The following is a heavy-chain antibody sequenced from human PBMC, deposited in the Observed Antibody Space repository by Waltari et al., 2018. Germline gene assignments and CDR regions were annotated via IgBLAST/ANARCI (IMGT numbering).Heavy chain of an antibody. CDR3: ARGGIRYFDWLLYFDY. Sequence: QVQLQQWGAGLLKPSASLALTCAVYGGSFSGYYWSWNRHPPGKGLELIGEINHSGSTNYNPSLKSRVTISVDTSKNQFSLKLRSVTAADTAVYYCARGGIRYFDWLLYFDYWGQGTLVTVSS. CDR1: GGSFSGYY. V-gene: IGHV4-34*01. D-gene: IGHD3-9*01. CDR2: INHSGST. J-gene: IGHJ4*02.